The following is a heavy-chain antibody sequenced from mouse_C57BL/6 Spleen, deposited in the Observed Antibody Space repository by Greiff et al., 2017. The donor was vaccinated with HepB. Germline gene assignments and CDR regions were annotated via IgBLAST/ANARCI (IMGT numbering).Heavy chain of an antibody. V-gene: IGHV1-26*01. D-gene: IGHD2-14*01. J-gene: IGHJ1*03. CDR3: AVLHWYFDV. CDR2: INPNNGGT. CDR1: GYTFTDYY. Sequence: EVQLQQSGPELVKPGASVKISCKASGYTFTDYYMNWVKQSHGKSLEWIGDINPNNGGTSYNQKFKGKATLTVDKSSSTAYMELRSLTSEDSAVYYCAVLHWYFDVWGTGTTVTVSS.